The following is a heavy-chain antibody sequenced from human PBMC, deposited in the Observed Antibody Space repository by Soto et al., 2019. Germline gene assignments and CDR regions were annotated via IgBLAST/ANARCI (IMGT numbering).Heavy chain of an antibody. D-gene: IGHD3-3*01. CDR1: GGSFSGYY. V-gene: IGHV4-34*01. CDR3: ARVLNFWSGYYPTLFYFDY. Sequence: SEALSLTCAVYGGSFSGYYWSWIRQPPGKGLEWIGEINHSGSTNYNPSLKSRVTISVDTSKNQFSLKLSSVTAADTAVYYCARVLNFWSGYYPTLFYFDYWGQGTLVTVSS. CDR2: INHSGST. J-gene: IGHJ4*02.